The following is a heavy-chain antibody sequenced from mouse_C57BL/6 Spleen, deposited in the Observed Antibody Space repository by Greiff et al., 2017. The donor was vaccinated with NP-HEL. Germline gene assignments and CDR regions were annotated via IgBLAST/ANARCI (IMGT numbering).Heavy chain of an antibody. J-gene: IGHJ1*03. Sequence: VQLQQPGAELVRPGSSVKLSCKASGYTFTSYWMHWVKQRPIQGLEWIGNIDPSDSETHYNQKFKDKATLTVDKSSSTAYMQLSSLTSEDSAVYYCARGGMITKYFDVWGTGTTVTVSS. CDR1: GYTFTSYW. V-gene: IGHV1-52*01. CDR3: ARGGMITKYFDV. CDR2: IDPSDSET. D-gene: IGHD2-4*01.